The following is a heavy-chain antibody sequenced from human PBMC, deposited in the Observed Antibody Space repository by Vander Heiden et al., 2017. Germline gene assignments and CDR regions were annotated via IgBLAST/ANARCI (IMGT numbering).Heavy chain of an antibody. Sequence: EVQLLESGGGLVQPGGSLRLSCAASGFTFSSYAMTWVRQAPGKGLEWVSAISGSGGSTYYADSVKGRFTISRDNSKNTLYLQMNSLRAEDTAVYYCAKTESGTVYYYYGMDVWGQGTTVTVSS. D-gene: IGHD6-13*01. J-gene: IGHJ6*02. CDR1: GFTFSSYA. CDR3: AKTESGTVYYYYGMDV. CDR2: ISGSGGST. V-gene: IGHV3-23*01.